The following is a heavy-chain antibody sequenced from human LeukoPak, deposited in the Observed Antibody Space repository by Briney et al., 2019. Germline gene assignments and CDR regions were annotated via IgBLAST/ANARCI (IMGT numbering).Heavy chain of an antibody. CDR3: ARVRGAVYYYGSGSYNYFDY. CDR2: INHSRST. V-gene: IGHV4-34*01. J-gene: IGHJ4*02. CDR1: GGSFSGYY. Sequence: SETLSLTCAVYGGSFSGYYWSWIRQPPGKGLEWIGEINHSRSTNYNPSLKSRVTISVDTSKNQFSLKLSSVTAADTAVYYCARVRGAVYYYGSGSYNYFDYWGQGTLVTVSS. D-gene: IGHD3-10*01.